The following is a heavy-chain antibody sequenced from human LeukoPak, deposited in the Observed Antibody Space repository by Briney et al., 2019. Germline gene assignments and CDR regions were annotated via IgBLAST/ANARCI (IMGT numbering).Heavy chain of an antibody. Sequence: ASVTVSCQASGYTFTGYYMHWVRQAPGQGVEGMGWINPNSGGTNYAQRLQGRGTMTTATSISTAYTELSRLRSDDTAVYYCARVSPCIAVAGDFDYWGQGTLVTVSS. J-gene: IGHJ4*02. D-gene: IGHD6-19*01. CDR2: INPNSGGT. CDR1: GYTFTGYY. V-gene: IGHV1-2*02. CDR3: ARVSPCIAVAGDFDY.